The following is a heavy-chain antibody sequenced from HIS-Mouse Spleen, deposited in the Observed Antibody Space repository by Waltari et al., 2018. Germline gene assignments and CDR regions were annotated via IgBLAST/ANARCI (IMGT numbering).Heavy chain of an antibody. Sequence: QVQLQESGPGLVKPSETLSLTCTVSGGSVSSGSYYWGWIRQPPGKGLEWIGYIYYSGSTNYNPSLKSRVTISVDTSKNQFSLKLSSVTAADTAVYYCASRSYSSGWYKAFDIWGQGTMVTVSS. V-gene: IGHV4-61*01. CDR3: ASRSYSSGWYKAFDI. J-gene: IGHJ3*02. CDR1: GGSVSSGSYY. D-gene: IGHD6-19*01. CDR2: IYYSGST.